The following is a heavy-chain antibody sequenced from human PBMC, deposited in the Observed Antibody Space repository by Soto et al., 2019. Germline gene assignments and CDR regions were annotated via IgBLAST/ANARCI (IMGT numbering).Heavy chain of an antibody. CDR2: ISYDGSNK. CDR1: GFTFSSYA. CDR3: ARGIPGVIKLPPGDY. D-gene: IGHD3-10*01. V-gene: IGHV3-30*04. J-gene: IGHJ4*01. Sequence: QVQLVESGGGVVQPGRSLRLSCAASGFTFSSYAMHWVRQAPGKGLEWVAVISYDGSNKYYADSVKGRFTISRDNSKNTLYLQMTRLRAEGTAVYYCARGIPGVIKLPPGDYWGQGTLVTVSS.